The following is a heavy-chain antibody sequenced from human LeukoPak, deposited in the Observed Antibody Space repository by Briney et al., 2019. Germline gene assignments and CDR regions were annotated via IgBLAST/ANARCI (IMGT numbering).Heavy chain of an antibody. J-gene: IGHJ4*02. V-gene: IGHV1-2*02. CDR3: ARAGYCSDGKCYTFDY. CDR2: INPNSGGT. D-gene: IGHD2-15*01. Sequence: ASVKVSCKASGYTFTAYSMHWVRQAPGQGLEWMGWINPNSGGTDCAQRFQGRVTMTRDTSITMLYMEMSSLTPDDTAVYYCARAGYCSDGKCYTFDYLGQGTLVTVSS. CDR1: GYTFTAYS.